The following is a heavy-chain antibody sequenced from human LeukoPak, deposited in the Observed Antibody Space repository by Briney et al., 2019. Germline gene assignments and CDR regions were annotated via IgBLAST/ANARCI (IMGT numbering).Heavy chain of an antibody. CDR1: GSSISNYY. D-gene: IGHD3-22*01. CDR3: ARGTMMVGP. CDR2: IYYSGST. Sequence: PSETLSLTCTVSGSSISNYYWSWIRQPPGKGLEWIGFIYYSGSTTYNPSLKSRATISVDTSKNQFSLKLSSVTAADTAVYYCARGTMMVGPWGQGTLVTVSS. V-gene: IGHV4-59*01. J-gene: IGHJ5*02.